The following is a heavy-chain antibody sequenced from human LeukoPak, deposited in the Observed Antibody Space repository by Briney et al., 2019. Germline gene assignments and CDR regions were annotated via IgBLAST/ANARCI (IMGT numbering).Heavy chain of an antibody. CDR3: ARAGYSHYAGPIDY. CDR2: IWYDGTNQ. D-gene: IGHD4-11*01. Sequence: GGSLRLSCAGSGFTFSTYGIHWVRQAPGKGLEWVGVIWYDGTNQYYADSVRGRFTISRDNSKNTLYLQMNSLRAEDTAVYNCARAGYSHYAGPIDYWGQGTLVTVSS. V-gene: IGHV3-33*01. J-gene: IGHJ4*02. CDR1: GFTFSTYG.